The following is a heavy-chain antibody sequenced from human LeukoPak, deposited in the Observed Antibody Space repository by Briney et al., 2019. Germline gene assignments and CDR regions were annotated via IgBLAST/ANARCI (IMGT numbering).Heavy chain of an antibody. CDR2: INHSGST. CDR3: ASEDGYNYYFDY. J-gene: IGHJ4*02. V-gene: IGHV4-34*01. D-gene: IGHD5-24*01. Sequence: PSETLSLTCAVYGGSFSGYYWSWIRQPPGKGLEWIREINHSGSTNYNPSLKSRVTISVDTSKNQFSLKLSSVTAADTAVYYCASEDGYNYYFDYWGQGTLVTVSS. CDR1: GGSFSGYY.